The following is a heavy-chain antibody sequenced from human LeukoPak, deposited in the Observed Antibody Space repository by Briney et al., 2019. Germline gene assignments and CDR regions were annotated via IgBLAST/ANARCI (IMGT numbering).Heavy chain of an antibody. CDR1: GYSISSGYY. Sequence: SETLSLTCTVSGYSISSGYYWGWIRQPPGKGLEGIGEINHSGSTNYNPSLKSRVTISVDTSKNQFSLKLSSVTAADTAVYYCARRGYYYGSGSYYNSWGQGTLVTVSS. J-gene: IGHJ4*02. D-gene: IGHD3-10*01. CDR3: ARRGYYYGSGSYYNS. V-gene: IGHV4-38-2*02. CDR2: INHSGST.